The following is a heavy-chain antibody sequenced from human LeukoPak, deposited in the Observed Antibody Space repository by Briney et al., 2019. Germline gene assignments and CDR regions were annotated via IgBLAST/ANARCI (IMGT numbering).Heavy chain of an antibody. V-gene: IGHV3-53*01. Sequence: SGGSLRLSCAASGFTVSSNYMSWVRQAPGMGLEWVSVIYSGGSTYYADSVKGRFTISRGNSKNTLYLQMNSLRAEDTAVYYCASGGDYYDSSGKGDYWGQGTLVTVSS. CDR2: IYSGGST. CDR3: ASGGDYYDSSGKGDY. D-gene: IGHD3-22*01. CDR1: GFTVSSNY. J-gene: IGHJ4*02.